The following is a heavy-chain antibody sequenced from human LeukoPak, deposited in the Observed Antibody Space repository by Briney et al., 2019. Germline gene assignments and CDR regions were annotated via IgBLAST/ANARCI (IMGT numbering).Heavy chain of an antibody. CDR3: AREDGDYGGNWFDP. D-gene: IGHD4-17*01. CDR2: IYYSGST. CDR1: GASISSGGYY. Sequence: PSETLSLTCTVSGASISSGGYYWSWLRQHPGKGLEWIGYIYYSGSTYYNPSLKRRAIISVDTSKNQFSLKLSSVTAADTAVYYCAREDGDYGGNWFDPWGQGTLVTVSS. V-gene: IGHV4-31*03. J-gene: IGHJ5*02.